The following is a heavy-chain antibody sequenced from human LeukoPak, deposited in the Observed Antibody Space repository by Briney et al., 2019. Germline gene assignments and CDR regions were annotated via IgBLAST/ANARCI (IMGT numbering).Heavy chain of an antibody. CDR2: ISYDGSNK. J-gene: IGHJ4*02. Sequence: GGSLRLSCAASGFTFSDYYMSWVRQAPGKGLEWVAVISYDGSNKYYADSVKGRFTISRDNSKNTLYLQMNSLRAEDTAVYYCASGPIVGATGYFDYWGQGTLVTVSS. V-gene: IGHV3-30-3*01. CDR3: ASGPIVGATGYFDY. D-gene: IGHD1-26*01. CDR1: GFTFSDYY.